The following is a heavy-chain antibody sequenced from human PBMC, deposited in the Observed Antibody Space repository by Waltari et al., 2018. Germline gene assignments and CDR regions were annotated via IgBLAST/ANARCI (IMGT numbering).Heavy chain of an antibody. CDR2: ISPTGYDK. CDR3: VRSLYINYGSPGFEE. V-gene: IGHV3-48*03. CDR1: GFTFGGLY. J-gene: IGHJ3*01. Sequence: GGHLVPPGGSLRLSCGGPGFTFGGLYINWGRQTPEKGLEWISHISPTGYDKLYAASVRGRFTISRDSAKSVFLEMSRLRAEDTGVYYCVRSLYINYGSPGFEEWGPGTMVTVS. D-gene: IGHD3-16*01.